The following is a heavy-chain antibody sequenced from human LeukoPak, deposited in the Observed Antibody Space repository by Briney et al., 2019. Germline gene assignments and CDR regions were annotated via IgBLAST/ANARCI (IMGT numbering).Heavy chain of an antibody. CDR2: IIPIFGTA. Sequence: ASVKVSCKASGGTFSSYAISWVRQAPGQGLEWMGGIIPIFGTANYAQKFQGRVSMTRDTSTSTVYMELSSLRSEDTAVYYCVRDYDTVEGSGSYPSDYWGQGTLVTVSS. CDR3: VRDYDTVEGSGSYPSDY. CDR1: GGTFSSYA. V-gene: IGHV1-69*05. D-gene: IGHD3-10*01. J-gene: IGHJ4*02.